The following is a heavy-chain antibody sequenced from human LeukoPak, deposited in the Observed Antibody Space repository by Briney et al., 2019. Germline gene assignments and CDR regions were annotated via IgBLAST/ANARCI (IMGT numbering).Heavy chain of an antibody. J-gene: IGHJ6*02. CDR3: AEDFPHYYESSHGMDA. CDR2: ISTTGGTV. Sequence: GGSLRLSCAASGFSFGGYEMNWVRQAPGKGLEWVSYISTTGGTVYYADSVEGRFTISRDNAKNLLYLQMNSLRAEDAAVYYCAEDFPHYYESSHGMDAWGQGTTVTVSS. D-gene: IGHD3-22*01. CDR1: GFSFGGYE. V-gene: IGHV3-48*03.